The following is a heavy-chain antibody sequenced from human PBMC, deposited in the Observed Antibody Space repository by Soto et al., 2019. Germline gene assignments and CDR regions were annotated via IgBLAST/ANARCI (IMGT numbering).Heavy chain of an antibody. J-gene: IGHJ6*02. CDR3: AKVAVIGPIFYYYDMDV. D-gene: IGHD3-22*01. V-gene: IGHV3-9*01. CDR1: GFTFGDYA. Sequence: EVQLVESGGGLVQPGRSLRLSCAASGFTFGDYAMHWVRQAPGKGLEWVSGISWNSVNRGYADSVKGRVTISRDNAQNSLYLQMNTLTSDATALYYCAKVAVIGPIFYYYDMDVWGQGTTVTVSS. CDR2: ISWNSVNR.